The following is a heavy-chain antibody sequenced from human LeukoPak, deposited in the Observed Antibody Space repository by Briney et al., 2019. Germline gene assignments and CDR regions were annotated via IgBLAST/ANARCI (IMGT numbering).Heavy chain of an antibody. CDR2: INPNSGGT. D-gene: IGHD3-10*01. CDR1: GYTFTGYY. V-gene: IGHV1-2*02. J-gene: IGHJ4*02. Sequence: APVKVSCKASGYTFTGYYMHWVRQAPGQGLEWMGWINPNSGGTNYAQKFQGRVTMTRDTSISTAYMELSRLRSDDTAVYYCARFTMVRGVMAYWGQGTLVTVSS. CDR3: ARFTMVRGVMAY.